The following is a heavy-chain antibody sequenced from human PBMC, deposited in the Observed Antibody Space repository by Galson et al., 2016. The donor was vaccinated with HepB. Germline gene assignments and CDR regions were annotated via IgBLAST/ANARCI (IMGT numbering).Heavy chain of an antibody. Sequence: SLRLSCAASGFTFYTFTMHWVRQSPGKGPECVAAISFDGSNRHYADSVRGRFTISRDNPRNTLYLQMDSLTTEDTAVYYCARGEIGNTLDWGPGALVTVSS. D-gene: IGHD3-16*01. J-gene: IGHJ4*02. CDR2: ISFDGSNR. CDR3: ARGEIGNTLD. V-gene: IGHV3-30-3*01. CDR1: GFTFYTFT.